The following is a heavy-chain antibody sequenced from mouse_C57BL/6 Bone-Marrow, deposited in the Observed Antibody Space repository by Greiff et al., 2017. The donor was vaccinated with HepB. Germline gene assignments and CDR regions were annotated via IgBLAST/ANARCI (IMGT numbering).Heavy chain of an antibody. J-gene: IGHJ2*01. CDR2: ISGGGGNT. Sequence: DVMLVESGGGLVKPGGSLKLSCAASGFTFSSYTMSWVRQTPEKRLEWVATISGGGGNTYYPDSVKGRFTISRDNAKNTLYLQMSSLRSEDTALYYCARQDSSGYEGFDYWGQGTTLTVSS. V-gene: IGHV5-9*01. CDR1: GFTFSSYT. CDR3: ARQDSSGYEGFDY. D-gene: IGHD3-2*02.